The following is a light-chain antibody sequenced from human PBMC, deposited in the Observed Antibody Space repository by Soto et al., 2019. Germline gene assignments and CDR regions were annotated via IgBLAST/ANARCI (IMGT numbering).Light chain of an antibody. CDR3: QQYNSYSYT. V-gene: IGKV1-5*03. CDR1: QSINSW. J-gene: IGKJ2*01. Sequence: DIQMTQSPSTLSASVGDRVTITCRASQSINSWLAWYHQKPGKAPKLLIYKASSLESGVPSRFSGSGSGTEFTLTISSLQPDDFATYYCQQYNSYSYTFGQGTKLEIK. CDR2: KAS.